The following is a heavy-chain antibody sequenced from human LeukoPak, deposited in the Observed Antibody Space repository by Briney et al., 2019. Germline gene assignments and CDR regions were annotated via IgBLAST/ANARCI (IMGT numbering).Heavy chain of an antibody. CDR1: GFSFSNYP. V-gene: IGHV3-23*01. CDR3: AKGHSKGASAGSDGLLWVH. CDR2: LSGVGSTT. D-gene: IGHD3-16*01. Sequence: GGSLRLSCAASGFSFSNYPMTWVRQAPGKGLEGVSSLSGVGSTTYYADSVEGRFTISRDNSNNTLYLQMNSLAVEDTATYFCAKGHSKGASAGSDGLLWVHWGQGTLVPSPQ. J-gene: IGHJ4*02.